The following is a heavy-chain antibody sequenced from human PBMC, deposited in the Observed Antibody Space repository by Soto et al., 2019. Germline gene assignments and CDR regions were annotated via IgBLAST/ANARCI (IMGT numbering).Heavy chain of an antibody. CDR1: CGSISSSSYY. V-gene: IGHV4-39*01. CDR3: VCVFSGGYGYGFYYYGMDV. CDR2: IFYSGST. J-gene: IGHJ6*02. Sequence: SETLSLTCTVSCGSISSSSYYWGWIRQPPGKGLEWIGSIFYSGSTYYNPSLKSRVTISVDTSKNQFSLKLSSVTAADTAMYYCVCVFSGGYGYGFYYYGMDVWGQGTTVTVSS. D-gene: IGHD5-18*01.